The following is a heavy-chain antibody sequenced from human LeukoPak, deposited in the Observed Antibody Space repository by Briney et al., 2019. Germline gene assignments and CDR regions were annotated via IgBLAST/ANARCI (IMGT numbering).Heavy chain of an antibody. CDR2: ISPIFGTA. V-gene: IGHV1-69*01. CDR3: ARAEERFLEWLLFDY. CDR1: GGTFSSYA. Sequence: ASVKVSCKASGGTFSSYAISWVRQAPGQGLEWMGGISPIFGTANYAQKFQGRVTITADESTSTAYMELSSLRSEDTAVYYCARAEERFLEWLLFDYWGQGTLVTVSS. J-gene: IGHJ4*02. D-gene: IGHD3-3*01.